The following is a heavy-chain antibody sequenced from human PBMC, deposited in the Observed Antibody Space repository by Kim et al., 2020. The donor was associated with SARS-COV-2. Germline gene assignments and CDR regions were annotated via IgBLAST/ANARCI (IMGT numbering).Heavy chain of an antibody. CDR1: GFTFSSYA. V-gene: IGHV3-23*01. CDR2: ISGSGGST. CDR3: AKDGGPPGAARIQLWFGDYYGMDV. Sequence: GGSLRLSCAASGFTFSSYAMSWVRQAPGKGLEWVSAISGSGGSTYYADSVKGRFTISRDNSKNTLYLQMNSLRAEDTAVYYCAKDGGPPGAARIQLWFGDYYGMDVWGQGTTVTVSS. J-gene: IGHJ6*02. D-gene: IGHD5-18*01.